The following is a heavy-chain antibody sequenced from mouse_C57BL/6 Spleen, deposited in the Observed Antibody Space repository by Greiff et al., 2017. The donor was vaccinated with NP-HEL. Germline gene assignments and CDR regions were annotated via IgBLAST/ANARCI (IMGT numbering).Heavy chain of an antibody. V-gene: IGHV5-4*01. J-gene: IGHJ4*01. D-gene: IGHD1-1*02. Sequence: EVQLQESGGGLVKPGGSLKLSCAASGFTFSSYAMSWVRQTPEKRLEWVATISDGGSYTYYPDNVKGRFTISRDNAKNNLYLQMSHLKSEDTAMYYCARDGRDRGYAMDYWGQGTSVTVSS. CDR3: ARDGRDRGYAMDY. CDR1: GFTFSSYA. CDR2: ISDGGSYT.